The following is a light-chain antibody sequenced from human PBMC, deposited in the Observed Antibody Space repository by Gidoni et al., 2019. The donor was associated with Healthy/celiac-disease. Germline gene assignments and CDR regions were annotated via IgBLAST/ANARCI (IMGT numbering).Light chain of an antibody. CDR2: SNN. CDR1: SSNIGSNN. V-gene: IGLV1-44*01. J-gene: IGLJ3*02. CDR3: AAWDDSLSGGV. Sequence: QSVLTQPPSASGTPGQRVTISCSGSSSNIGSNNVNWYQQLPGTAPKLLIYSNNQRPSGVPDRFSGSTSGTSASLAISGLQSEDEADYYCAAWDDSLSGGVFGGGTKLTVL.